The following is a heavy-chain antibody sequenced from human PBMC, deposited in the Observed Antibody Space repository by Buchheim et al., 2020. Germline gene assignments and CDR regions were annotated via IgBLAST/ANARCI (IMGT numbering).Heavy chain of an antibody. CDR2: ISSSGSTI. J-gene: IGHJ5*02. D-gene: IGHD6-19*01. V-gene: IGHV3-48*03. Sequence: EVQLVESGGGLVQPGGSLRLSCAASGFTFSSYEMNWVRQAPGKGLEWVSYISSSGSTIYYADSVKGRFTISRDNAKTSLYLQMNSLRAEDTAVYYCARDLGYSSGWYDWFDPWGQGTL. CDR1: GFTFSSYE. CDR3: ARDLGYSSGWYDWFDP.